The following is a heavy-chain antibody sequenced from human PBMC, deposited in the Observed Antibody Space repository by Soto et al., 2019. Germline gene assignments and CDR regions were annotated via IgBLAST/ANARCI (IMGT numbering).Heavy chain of an antibody. CDR2: ISAYNGNT. CDR3: ARGYCSGGSCPYGVDV. D-gene: IGHD2-15*01. Sequence: QVQLVQSGAEVEKPGASVKVSGKASGFNFITYGINWVRQAPGQGLEWMGWISAYNGNTNYAQKLQGRVTMTTDTATTTSYMELRSLRSDDTAVYYCARGYCSGGSCPYGVDVWGQGTTVTVSS. V-gene: IGHV1-18*01. CDR1: GFNFITYG. J-gene: IGHJ6*02.